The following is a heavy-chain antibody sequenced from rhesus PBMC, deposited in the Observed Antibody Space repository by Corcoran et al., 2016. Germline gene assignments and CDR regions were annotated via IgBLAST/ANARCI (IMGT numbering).Heavy chain of an antibody. CDR3: AKGGSSGWYPHYFDY. CDR1: GFTFSIYW. Sequence: EVQLVDSGGGLVQPGGSLRLSCAASGFTFSIYWMYWVCQAQEKGLEWVSRIGIDGISTSYADSVKGRFTISRENAKNSLYLQMNSLRAEDTAVYYCAKGGSSGWYPHYFDYWGQGVLVTVSS. V-gene: IGHV3-119*01. CDR2: IGIDGIST. D-gene: IGHD6-31*01. J-gene: IGHJ4*01.